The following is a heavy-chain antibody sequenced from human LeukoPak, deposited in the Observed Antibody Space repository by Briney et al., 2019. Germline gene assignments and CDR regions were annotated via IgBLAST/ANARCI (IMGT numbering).Heavy chain of an antibody. J-gene: IGHJ5*02. CDR1: GYSFTSYW. CDR2: IYPGDSDT. CDR3: ARRDYYGSGSYNWFDP. V-gene: IGHV5-51*01. Sequence: GESLKISCKGSGYSFTSYWIGWVRQMPGKGLELMGIIYPGDSDTRYSPSFQGQVTISADKSISTAYLQWSSLKASDTAMYYCARRDYYGSGSYNWFDPWGQGTLVTVSS. D-gene: IGHD3-10*01.